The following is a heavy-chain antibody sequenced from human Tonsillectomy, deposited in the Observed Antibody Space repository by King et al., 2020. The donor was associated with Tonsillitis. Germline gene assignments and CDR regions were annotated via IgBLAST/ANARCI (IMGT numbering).Heavy chain of an antibody. J-gene: IGHJ4*02. V-gene: IGHV3-30*18. Sequence: VQLVQSGGGVVQPGRSLRLSCAASGFTFSNYGMHWVRQAPAKGLEWVAVISYDGSNKYYADSVKGRFTISRDNSKNTLYVKMNSLRAEDTAVYYCAKDLYYYDSSGYLDYWGQGTLVTVSS. CDR2: ISYDGSNK. CDR3: AKDLYYYDSSGYLDY. CDR1: GFTFSNYG. D-gene: IGHD3-22*01.